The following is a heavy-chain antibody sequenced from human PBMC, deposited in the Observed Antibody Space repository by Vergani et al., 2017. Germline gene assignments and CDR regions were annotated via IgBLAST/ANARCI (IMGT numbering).Heavy chain of an antibody. CDR2: TRPHEDGA. CDR3: GKTQGTVVGTWWFDP. V-gene: IGHV3-30*02. D-gene: IGHD1-7*01. CDR1: GLTLSSYG. Sequence: QVQLVESGGGVVQPGGSMRLSCSASGLTLSSYGVHWVRQAPGRGLESVTFTRPHEDGAFYSASVRGRFTVSRDNSNNTLYLEMNSLNVDDTAIYYCGKTQGTVVGTWWFDPWGQGTPVTVSS. J-gene: IGHJ5*02.